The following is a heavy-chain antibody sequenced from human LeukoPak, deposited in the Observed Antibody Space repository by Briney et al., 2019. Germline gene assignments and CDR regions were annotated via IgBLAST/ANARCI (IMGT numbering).Heavy chain of an antibody. J-gene: IGHJ4*02. CDR1: GGTFSSYA. CDR3: ARDHQGYSGSYVFGY. Sequence: ASVKVSCKASGGTFSSYAISWVRQAPGQGLEWMGGIIPIFGTANYAQKFQGRVTITADKSTSTAYMELSSLRSEDTAVYYCARDHQGYSGSYVFGYWGQGTLVTVSS. CDR2: IIPIFGTA. D-gene: IGHD1-26*01. V-gene: IGHV1-69*06.